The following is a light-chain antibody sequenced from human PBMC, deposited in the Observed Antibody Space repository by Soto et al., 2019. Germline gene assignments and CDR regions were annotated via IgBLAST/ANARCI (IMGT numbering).Light chain of an antibody. CDR3: QKYDSSPLT. CDR1: QSVDSNY. J-gene: IGKJ4*01. CDR2: DAS. V-gene: IGKV3-20*01. Sequence: ELVLTQSQDTLSLSPGERATLSCRASQSVDSNYLALYKQKPGHAPRVLSYDASIRATGIPDRFSSSGSGTDFTVNISRLELEDSAVYYCQKYDSSPLTFGVGTKAQIK.